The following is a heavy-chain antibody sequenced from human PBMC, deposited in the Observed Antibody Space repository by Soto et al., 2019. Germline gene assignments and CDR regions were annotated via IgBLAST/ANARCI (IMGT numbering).Heavy chain of an antibody. CDR3: AKDRGGSSSGWYDLYYYGMDV. V-gene: IGHV3-30*18. J-gene: IGHJ6*02. CDR2: ISYDGSNK. D-gene: IGHD6-19*01. Sequence: QVQLVESGGGVVQPGRSLRLSCAASGFAFSSYGMHWIRQAPGKGLEWVAVISYDGSNKYYADSVKGRFTISRDNSKNTLYLQMNSLRAEDTAVYYCAKDRGGSSSGWYDLYYYGMDVWGQGTTVTVSS. CDR1: GFAFSSYG.